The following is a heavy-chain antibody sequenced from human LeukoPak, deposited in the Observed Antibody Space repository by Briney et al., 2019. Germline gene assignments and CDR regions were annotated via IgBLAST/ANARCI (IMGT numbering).Heavy chain of an antibody. CDR3: AREVQLERLGFGKEGSAFDY. J-gene: IGHJ4*02. CDR2: ISGGDGST. V-gene: IGHV3-23*01. Sequence: GGSLRLSCAASGFTFSSYAMSWVRLAPGKGLKWVSSISGGDGSTYYANSVKGRFTISRDNAKNSLYLQMNSLRAEDTAVYYCAREVQLERLGFGKEGSAFDYWGQGTLVTVSS. D-gene: IGHD1-1*01. CDR1: GFTFSSYA.